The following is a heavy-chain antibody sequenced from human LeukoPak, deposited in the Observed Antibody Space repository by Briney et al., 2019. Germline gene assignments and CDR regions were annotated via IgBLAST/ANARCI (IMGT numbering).Heavy chain of an antibody. CDR3: ARGRALYYYDSSGYYY. V-gene: IGHV3-48*03. D-gene: IGHD3-22*01. J-gene: IGHJ4*02. Sequence: GGSLRLSCAASGFTFSSYEMNWVCQAPGKGLEWVSYISSSGSTIYYADSVKGRFTISRDNAKNSLYLQMNSLRAEDTAVYYCARGRALYYYDSSGYYYWGQGTLVTVSS. CDR2: ISSSGSTI. CDR1: GFTFSSYE.